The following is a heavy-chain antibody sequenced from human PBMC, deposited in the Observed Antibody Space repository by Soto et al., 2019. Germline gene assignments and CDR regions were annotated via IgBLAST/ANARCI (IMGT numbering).Heavy chain of an antibody. CDR3: ARTALGWFDP. D-gene: IGHD2-21*02. CDR1: GGSISSYY. J-gene: IGHJ5*02. Sequence: QVQLQESGPGLVKPSETLSLTCSVSGGSISSYYWSWIRQPPGKGLEWIGYIFYSGRSGSTNHNPSLKSRVTISVDTSKNQFSLKLSSVTDADTAVYYCARTALGWFDPWGQGTLVTVSS. CDR2: IFYSGRSGST. V-gene: IGHV4-59*01.